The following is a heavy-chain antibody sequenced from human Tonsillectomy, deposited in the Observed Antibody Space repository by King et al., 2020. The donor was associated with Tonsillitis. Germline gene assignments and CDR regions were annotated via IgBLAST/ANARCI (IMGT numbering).Heavy chain of an antibody. J-gene: IGHJ6*01. Sequence: QLVQSGAEVKKPGASVKVSCKASDYSFTNYGINWVRQAPGPGLEWMGWISGYNGNTNYALKLQGRLTMTTDTSTSTAYMERRSLRSDDTAVYYCARVGLRRGVSYVGMDVWGQGTTVTVSS. D-gene: IGHD3-10*02. CDR2: ISGYNGNT. CDR1: DYSFTNYG. V-gene: IGHV1-18*01. CDR3: ARVGLRRGVSYVGMDV.